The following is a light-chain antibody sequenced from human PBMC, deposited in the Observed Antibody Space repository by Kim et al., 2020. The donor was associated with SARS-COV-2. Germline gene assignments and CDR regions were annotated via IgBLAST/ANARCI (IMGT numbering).Light chain of an antibody. J-gene: IGKJ4*02. V-gene: IGKV3-20*01. CDR3: QQYGTSVLT. Sequence: EIVLTQSPGNLSSSPGERATLSCRASQSVRSSYLAWYQQKPGQAPRLLLYGASSRATGIPDRFSGSGSGTDFTLTISRLEPEDFAVYYCQQYGTSVLTFGGGTKVDIK. CDR2: GAS. CDR1: QSVRSSY.